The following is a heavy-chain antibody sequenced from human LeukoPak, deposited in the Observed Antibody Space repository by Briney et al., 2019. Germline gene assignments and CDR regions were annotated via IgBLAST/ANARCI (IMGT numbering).Heavy chain of an antibody. V-gene: IGHV3-74*01. CDR2: INSEGTST. Sequence: GGSLRLSCAASGFTFSSYWMHWVRQAPGKGLVWVSRINSEGTSTSYADSVKGRFTISRDNAENTLYLQMNSLRAEDTALYHCARNSESYHAIDYWGQGTLVTVSS. CDR3: ARNSESYHAIDY. D-gene: IGHD1-26*01. CDR1: GFTFSSYW. J-gene: IGHJ4*02.